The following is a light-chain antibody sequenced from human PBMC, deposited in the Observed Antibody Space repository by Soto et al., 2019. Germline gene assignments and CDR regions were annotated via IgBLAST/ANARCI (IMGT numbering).Light chain of an antibody. CDR3: TSFSSSTSLYV. V-gene: IGLV2-14*01. J-gene: IGLJ1*01. CDR1: TRDIAGYNY. CDR2: QVT. Sequence: QSALTKPASVSWSLGQSITISCTGTTRDIAGYNYISWYQQLPGKAPKLMIYQVTIRPSGISNRFSGSKSGNTASLTISGLQAEDEADYYCTSFSSSTSLYVFGTGTKVTVL.